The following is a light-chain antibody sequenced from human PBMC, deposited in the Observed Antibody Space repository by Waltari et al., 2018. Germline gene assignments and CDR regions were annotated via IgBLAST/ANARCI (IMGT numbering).Light chain of an antibody. CDR2: RAS. CDR3: QEYNNWPIT. CDR1: QNINKL. Sequence: EVVMTQSPATLSVSPGERATLSCRASQNINKLLAWYQQKPGQPPRLLIYRASTRATGIPVRFSGSGSGTEFTLTISSLQSEDFAIYYCQEYNNWPITFGQGTRLEIK. J-gene: IGKJ5*01. V-gene: IGKV3-15*01.